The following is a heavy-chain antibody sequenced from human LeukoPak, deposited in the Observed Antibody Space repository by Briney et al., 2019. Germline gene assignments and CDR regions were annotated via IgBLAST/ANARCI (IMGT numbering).Heavy chain of an antibody. Sequence: ASVQVSCKACGYTFTSYAIHWVRQAPGQRLEWMGWISAGNGNTKYSENFQGRVTFISNTSATTAFMELSSLRSEDAAVCYCARDSGSGNNDYWGQGTLVTVSS. V-gene: IGHV1-3*01. CDR2: ISAGNGNT. CDR3: ARDSGSGNNDY. D-gene: IGHD1-26*01. CDR1: GYTFTSYA. J-gene: IGHJ4*02.